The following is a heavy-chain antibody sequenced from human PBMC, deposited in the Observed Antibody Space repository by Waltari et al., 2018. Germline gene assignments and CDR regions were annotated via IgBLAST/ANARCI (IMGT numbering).Heavy chain of an antibody. J-gene: IGHJ4*02. D-gene: IGHD6-13*01. CDR2: ISGSDDST. CDR3: AKNRGSIWYSEAYFDY. CDR1: GFTFSRQS. Sequence: EVLLLESGGGLVQPGGSLRLSCAVSGFTFSRQSISWVRQAPGKGLEWVSAISGSDDSTYYADSVKGRFTISRDNSKNTLYLQMNSLRVEDTAVYYCAKNRGSIWYSEAYFDYWGQGTLVTVAS. V-gene: IGHV3-23*01.